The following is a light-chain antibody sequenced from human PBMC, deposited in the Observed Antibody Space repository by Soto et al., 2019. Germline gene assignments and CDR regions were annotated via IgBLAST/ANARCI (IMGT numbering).Light chain of an antibody. V-gene: IGKV1-39*01. Sequence: DIQMTQSPSSLSASVGDRVTITCRASQSISSYLNWYQQKPGKAPKLLIYAASSLQSGVPSRFSGSGSGTDFTLTISILQPEDFATYYCQQSYSTSYNFGQGTKLEIK. CDR2: AAS. J-gene: IGKJ2*01. CDR3: QQSYSTSYN. CDR1: QSISSY.